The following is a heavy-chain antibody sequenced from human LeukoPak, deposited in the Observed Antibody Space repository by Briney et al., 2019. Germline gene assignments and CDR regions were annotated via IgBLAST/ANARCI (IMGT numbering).Heavy chain of an antibody. CDR2: ISGSGGST. J-gene: IGHJ4*02. V-gene: IGHV3-23*01. CDR1: GFTFSTYS. D-gene: IGHD3-10*01. CDR3: TRDRYGSGRQPIDY. Sequence: GGSLRLSCTASGFTFSTYSMSWVRQAPGKGLEWVSAISGSGGSTYYADSVKGRFTISRDNSKYTLDLQMNSLRAEDTAVYYCTRDRYGSGRQPIDYWGQGTLVTVSS.